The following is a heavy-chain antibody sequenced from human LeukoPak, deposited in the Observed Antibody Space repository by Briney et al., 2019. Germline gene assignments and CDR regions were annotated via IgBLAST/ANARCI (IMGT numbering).Heavy chain of an antibody. CDR2: ISGSGDDT. CDR3: VKSGGITTFGVIIMVY. V-gene: IGHV3-23*01. CDR1: GFTFSSYA. D-gene: IGHD3-3*01. Sequence: GGSLRLSCAASGFTFSSYAMNWVRQAPGKGLEWVSSISGSGDDTRYADSVKGRFTISRDNSKNTLYLQMNSLKAEDTAVYYCVKSGGITTFGVIIMVYWGQGTLVTVSS. J-gene: IGHJ4*02.